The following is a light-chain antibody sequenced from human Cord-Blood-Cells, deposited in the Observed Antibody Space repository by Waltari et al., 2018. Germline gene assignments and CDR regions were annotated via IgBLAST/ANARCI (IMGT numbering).Light chain of an antibody. V-gene: IGLV2-14*01. J-gene: IGLJ1*01. CDR1: RTSAGGYKL. CDR3: SSYTSSSTLV. Sequence: QSPLTSPASVAGSAGPSITIPCTGTRTSAGGYKLVPWYQQHPGKAPKLMIYEVSNRPSGVSNRFSGAKSGNTASLTISGLQAEDEADYYCSSYTSSSTLVFGTGTKVTVL. CDR2: EVS.